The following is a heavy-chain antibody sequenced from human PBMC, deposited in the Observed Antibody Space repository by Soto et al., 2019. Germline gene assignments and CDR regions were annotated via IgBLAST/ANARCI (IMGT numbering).Heavy chain of an antibody. V-gene: IGHV4-39*07. Sequence: ETLSLTCTVSGGSISSSSYYWGWIRQPPGKGLEWIGSIYYSGSTYYNPSLKSRVTISVDTSKNQFSLKLSSVTAADTAVYYCVRVPPYYDILTGYTPGYYGMDVWGQGTSVTVSS. D-gene: IGHD3-9*01. CDR1: GGSISSSSYY. CDR3: VRVPPYYDILTGYTPGYYGMDV. CDR2: IYYSGST. J-gene: IGHJ6*02.